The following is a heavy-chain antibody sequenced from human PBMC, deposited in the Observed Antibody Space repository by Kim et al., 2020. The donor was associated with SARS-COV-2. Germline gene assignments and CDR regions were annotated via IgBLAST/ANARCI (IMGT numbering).Heavy chain of an antibody. V-gene: IGHV3-30*04. CDR3: ARDFGWELLGWGFNP. D-gene: IGHD1-26*01. Sequence: GGSLRLSCAASGFTFSSYAMHWVRQAPGKGLEWVAVISYDGSNKYYADSVKGRFTISRDNSKNTLYLQMNSLRAEDTAVYYCARDFGWELLGWGFNPWGQGTLVTVSS. J-gene: IGHJ5*02. CDR2: ISYDGSNK. CDR1: GFTFSSYA.